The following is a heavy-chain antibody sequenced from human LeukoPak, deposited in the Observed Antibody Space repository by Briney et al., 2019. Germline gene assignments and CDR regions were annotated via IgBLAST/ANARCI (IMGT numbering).Heavy chain of an antibody. CDR3: ARRAGAYSHPYDY. Sequence: GGSLRLSCTVSGFTVSSNSMSWVRQAPGKGLEWVSFIYSGTIRYSDSVKGRFAISRDNSKNTLYLQMNSLRAEDTAVYYCARRAGAYSHPYDYWGQGTLVTVSS. V-gene: IGHV3-53*01. CDR1: GFTVSSNS. D-gene: IGHD4/OR15-4a*01. J-gene: IGHJ4*02. CDR2: IYSGTI.